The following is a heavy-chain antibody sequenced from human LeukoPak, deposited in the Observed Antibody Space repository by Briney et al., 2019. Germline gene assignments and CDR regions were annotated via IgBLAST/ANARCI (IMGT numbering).Heavy chain of an antibody. D-gene: IGHD5-18*01. J-gene: IGHJ4*02. CDR1: GGSISSYY. V-gene: IGHV4-59*01. CDR2: IYYSGST. CDR3: ARYSYGYVEYFDY. Sequence: SETLSLTRTVSGGSISSYYWSWIRQPPGKGLEWIGYIYYSGSTNYNPSLKSRVTISVDTSKNQFSLKLSSVTAADTAVYYCARYSYGYVEYFDYWGQGTLVTVSS.